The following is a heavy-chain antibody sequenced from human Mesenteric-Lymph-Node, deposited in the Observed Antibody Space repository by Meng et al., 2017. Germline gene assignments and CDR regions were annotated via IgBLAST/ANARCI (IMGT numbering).Heavy chain of an antibody. V-gene: IGHV5-51*01. CDR2: IYPSDSDT. D-gene: IGHD3-22*01. CDR1: GYRFSNSW. J-gene: IGHJ4*02. Sequence: GESLKISCQAYGYRFSNSWIAWVRQRLGKGLEYMGIIYPSDSDTRYSPSFQGQVTISADNSISTTYLHWSSLEASDTAMYYCARPFYDSSGYYYFDYWGQGTLVTVSS. CDR3: ARPFYDSSGYYYFDY.